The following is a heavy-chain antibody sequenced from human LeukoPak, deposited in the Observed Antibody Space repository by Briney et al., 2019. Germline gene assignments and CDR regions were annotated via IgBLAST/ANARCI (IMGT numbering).Heavy chain of an antibody. Sequence: RGSLRLSCAASGFTFSIYGMHWGRHAPGRGLEWVSSISSGSTYIYYAGSVKGRFTISRDNGKNSLYLQMNSLRAEDTAVYYCARDKVAYCGGDCYPDAWVQGTVVTVSS. D-gene: IGHD2-21*02. V-gene: IGHV3-21*01. CDR1: GFTFSIYG. CDR3: ARDKVAYCGGDCYPDA. CDR2: ISSGSTYI. J-gene: IGHJ5*02.